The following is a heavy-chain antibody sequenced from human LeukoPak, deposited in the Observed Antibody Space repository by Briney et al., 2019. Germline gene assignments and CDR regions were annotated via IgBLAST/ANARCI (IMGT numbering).Heavy chain of an antibody. D-gene: IGHD3-22*01. Sequence: SETLSLTCTVSGGSISSSSYYWGWIHQPPGKGLEWIGSIYYSGSTYYNPSLKSRVTISVDTSKNQFSLKLSSVTAADTAVYYCARHVPPNYYDSSGYHNPFDYWGQGTLVTVSS. J-gene: IGHJ4*02. CDR3: ARHVPPNYYDSSGYHNPFDY. CDR2: IYYSGST. CDR1: GGSISSSSYY. V-gene: IGHV4-39*01.